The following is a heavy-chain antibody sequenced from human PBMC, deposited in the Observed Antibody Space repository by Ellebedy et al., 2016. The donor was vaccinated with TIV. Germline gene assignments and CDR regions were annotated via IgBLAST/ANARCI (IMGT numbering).Heavy chain of an antibody. CDR1: GFRFSDYW. J-gene: IGHJ4*02. Sequence: PGGSLRLSCGASGFRFSDYWMTWLRQGPGKRLEWVATIKDDGSEKYYVDSVKGRFTISRDNAKNSLYLQMNSLRAEDTAVYYCARGDSSGFFEYWGQGTLVTVSS. D-gene: IGHD3-22*01. CDR2: IKDDGSEK. V-gene: IGHV3-7*03. CDR3: ARGDSSGFFEY.